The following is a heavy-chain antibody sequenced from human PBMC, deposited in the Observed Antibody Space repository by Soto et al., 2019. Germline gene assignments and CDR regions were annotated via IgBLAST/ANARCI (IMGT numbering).Heavy chain of an antibody. CDR3: ARDGETTSDY. Sequence: QVQLVQSGAEVKKPGSSVKVSCKASGGTFSSYTISWVRPAPGQGLEWMGRIIPILGIANYAQNFQGRVTITADKSTSTAYMELSSLRSEDTAVYYCARDGETTSDYWGQGTLVTVSS. D-gene: IGHD1-1*01. J-gene: IGHJ4*02. CDR2: IIPILGIA. CDR1: GGTFSSYT. V-gene: IGHV1-69*08.